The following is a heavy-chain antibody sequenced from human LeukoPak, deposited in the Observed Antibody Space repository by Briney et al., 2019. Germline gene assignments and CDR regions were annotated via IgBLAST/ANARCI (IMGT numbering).Heavy chain of an antibody. J-gene: IGHJ4*02. CDR2: IIPIFGTA. D-gene: IGHD3-10*01. CDR1: GGTFSSYA. Sequence: SVKVSCKASGGTFSSYAISWVRQAPGQGLEWMGRIIPIFGTANYAQKFQGRVTITTDESTSTAYMELSSLRSEDTAVYYCARDKLVTYYYGSGSRDADWGQGTLVTVSS. V-gene: IGHV1-69*05. CDR3: ARDKLVTYYYGSGSRDAD.